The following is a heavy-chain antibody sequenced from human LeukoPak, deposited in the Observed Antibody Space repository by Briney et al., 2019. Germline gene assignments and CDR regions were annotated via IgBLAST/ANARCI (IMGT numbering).Heavy chain of an antibody. Sequence: GASVKVSCKASGYTFTSYYMHWVRQAPGQGLEWMGWMNPNSGNTGYAQKFQGRVTITRNTSISTAYMELSSLRSEDTAVYSCAKGYYGSGSYGWFDYWGQGTLVTVSS. CDR3: AKGYYGSGSYGWFDY. J-gene: IGHJ4*02. V-gene: IGHV1-8*03. D-gene: IGHD3-10*01. CDR1: GYTFTSYY. CDR2: MNPNSGNT.